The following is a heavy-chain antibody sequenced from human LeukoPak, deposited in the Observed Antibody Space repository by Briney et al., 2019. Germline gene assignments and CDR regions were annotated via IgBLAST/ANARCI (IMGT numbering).Heavy chain of an antibody. V-gene: IGHV4-39*07. CDR3: ARALNGGWLYYFDY. CDR1: GGSISSSSYY. J-gene: IGHJ4*02. Sequence: PSETLSLTCTVSGGSISSSSYYWGWLRHPPGKGLEWFGTIYNSGSTFSNPSLRSRGTIAVDTSQNQFSLKLSSVTAADTAVYYWARALNGGWLYYFDYWGQGTLVTVSS. CDR2: IYNSGST. D-gene: IGHD6-19*01.